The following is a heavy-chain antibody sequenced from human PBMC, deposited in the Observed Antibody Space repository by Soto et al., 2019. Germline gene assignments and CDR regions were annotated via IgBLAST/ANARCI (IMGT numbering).Heavy chain of an antibody. CDR2: IYYSGST. CDR3: ARAWGFYFDF. V-gene: IGHV4-59*01. CDR1: GGSISSYY. Sequence: QVQLQESGPGLEKPSETLSLSCTVSGGSISSYYWSWIRQPPGKGLEWIGYIYYSGSTNYNPSLKSRVTISVDTSKNQFSLKLSSVTAADTAVYYCARAWGFYFDFWARGIMVTVSS. J-gene: IGHJ4*02. D-gene: IGHD1-26*01.